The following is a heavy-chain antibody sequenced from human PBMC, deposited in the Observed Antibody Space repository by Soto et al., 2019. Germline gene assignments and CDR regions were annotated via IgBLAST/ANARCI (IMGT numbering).Heavy chain of an antibody. CDR3: AKWNYDSSGNDY. J-gene: IGHJ4*02. V-gene: IGHV3-23*01. CDR2: ISGSGGST. Sequence: GGSLRLSCAASGFTFSSYAMSWVRQAPGKGLEWVSAISGSGGSTYYADSVKGRFTISRDNTKNTLYLQMNSLRAEDTAVYYCAKWNYDSSGNDYWGQGTLVTVSS. CDR1: GFTFSSYA. D-gene: IGHD3-22*01.